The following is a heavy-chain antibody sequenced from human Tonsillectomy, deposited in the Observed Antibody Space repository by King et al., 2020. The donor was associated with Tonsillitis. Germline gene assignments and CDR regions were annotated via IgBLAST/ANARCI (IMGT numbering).Heavy chain of an antibody. D-gene: IGHD5-24*01. CDR2: IYPGDSDT. J-gene: IGHJ4*02. V-gene: IGHV5-51*01. Sequence: QLVQSGAEVKKPGESLKISCKGSGYSFTTYWIGWVRQMPGKGLEWMGIIYPGDSDTRYSPSFQGQVTISADKSISTAYLQWSSLKVSDTAMYYCARAGEMGTTKQGYFDYWGQGTLVTVSS. CDR1: GYSFTTYW. CDR3: ARAGEMGTTKQGYFDY.